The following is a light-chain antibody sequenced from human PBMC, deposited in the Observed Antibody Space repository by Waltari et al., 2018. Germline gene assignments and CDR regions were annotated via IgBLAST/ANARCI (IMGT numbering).Light chain of an antibody. V-gene: IGKV1-5*03. CDR1: QSISKL. J-gene: IGKJ4*01. CDR2: KPS. Sequence: DIAVSQSPATLSASVGDSVIFSCRASQSISKLLAWYQQKPGKAPKLLIYKPSTLESGVPSRFSGSGSGTEFTLTISSLQPEDFATYYCQQYNSYSLLSFGGGTKVEIK. CDR3: QQYNSYSLLS.